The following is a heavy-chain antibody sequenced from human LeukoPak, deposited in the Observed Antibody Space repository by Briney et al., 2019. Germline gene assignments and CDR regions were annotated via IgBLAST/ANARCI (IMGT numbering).Heavy chain of an antibody. D-gene: IGHD6-13*01. CDR1: GFTFSSYS. J-gene: IGHJ6*03. CDR3: AREDSSSWPYYYYYMDV. V-gene: IGHV3-21*01. CDR2: ISSISTYK. Sequence: AGGSLRLSCAASGFTFSSYSMTWVRQAPGKGLEWISSISSISTYKLYADSVKGRFTISRDDSENSLYLQMNSLGAEDTAVYYCAREDSSSWPYYYYYMDVWGKGTTVTVSS.